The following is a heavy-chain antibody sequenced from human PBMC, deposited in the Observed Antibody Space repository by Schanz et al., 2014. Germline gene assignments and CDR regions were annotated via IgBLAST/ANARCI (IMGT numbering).Heavy chain of an antibody. J-gene: IGHJ4*02. CDR1: GFTFSSYA. D-gene: IGHD1-7*01. V-gene: IGHV3-7*01. CDR2: INLDGSGK. Sequence: EVQLVESGGGLIQPGGSLRLSCAASGFTFSSYAMTWVRQAPGKGLEWVANINLDGSGKIYLGSVRGRFAISRDDAQNSVYLQMNSLRAEDTAVYYCAKGRMTATNFFDSWGQGTLVTVSS. CDR3: AKGRMTATNFFDS.